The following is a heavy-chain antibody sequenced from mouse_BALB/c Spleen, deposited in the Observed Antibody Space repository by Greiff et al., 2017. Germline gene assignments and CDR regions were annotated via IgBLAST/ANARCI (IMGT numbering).Heavy chain of an antibody. V-gene: IGHV1-7*01. CDR2: INPSTGYT. CDR3: ARWDYFDY. Sequence: QVQLQQSGAELAKPGASVKMSCKASGYTFTSYWMHWVKQRPGQGLEWIGYINPSTGYTEYNQKFKDKATLTADKSSSTAYMQLSSLTSEDSAVYYCARWDYFDYWGQGTTLTGSS. CDR1: GYTFTSYW. J-gene: IGHJ2*01.